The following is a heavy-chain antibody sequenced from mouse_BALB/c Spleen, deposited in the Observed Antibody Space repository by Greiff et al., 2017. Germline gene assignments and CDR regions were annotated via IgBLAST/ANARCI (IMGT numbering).Heavy chain of an antibody. D-gene: IGHD1-1*01. Sequence: EVKLMESGGGLVQPGGSLKLSCAASGFTFSSYTMSWVRQTPEKRLEWVAYISNGGGSTYYPDTVKGRFTISRDNAKNTLYLQRSSLKSEDTAMYYCARHFLYYYGSSLDYWGQGTTLTVSS. V-gene: IGHV5-12-2*01. CDR3: ARHFLYYYGSSLDY. CDR1: GFTFSSYT. J-gene: IGHJ2*01. CDR2: ISNGGGST.